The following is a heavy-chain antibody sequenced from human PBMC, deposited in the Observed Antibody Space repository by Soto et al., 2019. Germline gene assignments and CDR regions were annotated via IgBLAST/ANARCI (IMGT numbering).Heavy chain of an antibody. Sequence: GGSLRLSCAASGFTFSSYGMHWVRQAPGKGLEWVAVIWYDGSNKYYADSVKDRFTISRDNSKNTLYLQMNSLRAEDTAVYYCARDGFRYYDSSGYPYFDYWGQGTLVTVSS. CDR3: ARDGFRYYDSSGYPYFDY. D-gene: IGHD3-22*01. CDR2: IWYDGSNK. J-gene: IGHJ4*02. CDR1: GFTFSSYG. V-gene: IGHV3-33*01.